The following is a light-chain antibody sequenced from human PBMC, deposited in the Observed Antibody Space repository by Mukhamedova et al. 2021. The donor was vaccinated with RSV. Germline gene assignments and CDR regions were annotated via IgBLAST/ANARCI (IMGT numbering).Light chain of an antibody. CDR2: QNN. CDR1: TLGDKN. Sequence: GDTLGDKNVCWYQQKPGQSPVLVIYQNNQRPSGIPDRFSGSNSGNTATLTISGTQSMDEADYYCQAWDRNTVFVFGTGTKVNIL. V-gene: IGLV3-1*01. J-gene: IGLJ1*01. CDR3: QAWDRNTVFV.